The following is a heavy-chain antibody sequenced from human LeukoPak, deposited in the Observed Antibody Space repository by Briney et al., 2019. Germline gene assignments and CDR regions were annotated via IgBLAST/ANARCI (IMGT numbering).Heavy chain of an antibody. V-gene: IGHV1-8*02. Sequence: ASVTVSCKASGYTFTSYGISWVRQAPGQGLEWMGCMNPNSGNTVYAQKFQGRVTITRNTSISTAYMELSSLRSEDTAVYYCARAGGYCGRISCPYYFDYWGQGSLVAVSS. CDR1: GYTFTSYG. D-gene: IGHD2-15*01. CDR3: ARAGGYCGRISCPYYFDY. CDR2: MNPNSGNT. J-gene: IGHJ4*02.